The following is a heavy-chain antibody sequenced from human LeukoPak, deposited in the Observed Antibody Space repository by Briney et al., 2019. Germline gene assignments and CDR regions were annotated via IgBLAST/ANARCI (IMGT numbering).Heavy chain of an antibody. CDR2: INPNSGGT. J-gene: IGHJ5*02. D-gene: IGHD3-10*01. CDR3: ARDRYYYGSGKTNWFDP. Sequence: ASVKVSCKASGYTFTGYYMHWVRQAPGQGLEWMGRINPNSGGTNYAQQFQGRVTMTRDTSISTAYMELSRLRSDDTAVYYCARDRYYYGSGKTNWFDPWGQGTLVTVSS. V-gene: IGHV1-2*06. CDR1: GYTFTGYY.